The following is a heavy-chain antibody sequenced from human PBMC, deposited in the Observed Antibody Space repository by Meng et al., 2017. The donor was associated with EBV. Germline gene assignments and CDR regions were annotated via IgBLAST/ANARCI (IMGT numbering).Heavy chain of an antibody. CDR2: LIPMSDAP. V-gene: IGHV1-69*01. CDR3: ASESGRGFTPDY. Sequence: QVQLGKSGAEVKKPGSSVKVSCKTSGGTFRSDAVSWVRQAPGQGLEWMGGLIPMSDAPYYAQKFQDRVTITADESTSTHYMDLSGLRSEDTAVYYCASESGRGFTPDYWGQGTLVTVSS. D-gene: IGHD3-10*01. CDR1: GGTFRSDA. J-gene: IGHJ4*02.